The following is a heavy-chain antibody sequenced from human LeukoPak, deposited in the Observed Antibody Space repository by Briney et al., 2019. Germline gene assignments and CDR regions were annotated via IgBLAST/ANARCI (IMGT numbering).Heavy chain of an antibody. CDR3: ARRAGDYSHPYDY. Sequence: GGSLRLSCAASGLTVSSNCMSWVRQAPGKGLEWVSLIYSGGSTYYTDSVKGRSTISRDNSKNTLYLQMNGLRAEDTAVYYCARRAGDYSHPYDYWGQGILVTVSS. V-gene: IGHV3-53*01. CDR2: IYSGGST. CDR1: GLTVSSNC. D-gene: IGHD3-22*01. J-gene: IGHJ4*02.